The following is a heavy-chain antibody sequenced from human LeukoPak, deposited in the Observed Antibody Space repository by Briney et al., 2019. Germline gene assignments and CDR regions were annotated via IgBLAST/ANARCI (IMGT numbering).Heavy chain of an antibody. J-gene: IGHJ4*02. CDR1: GVSISSSSYY. Sequence: SETLSLTCTVSGVSISSSSYYWGWIRQPPGKGLEWSGSIYYSGSTYYNPSLKSRVTISVDTSKNQFSLKLSSVTAADTAVYYCARNEGWVPAANYWGQGKLVTVSS. CDR2: IYYSGST. D-gene: IGHD2-2*01. V-gene: IGHV4-39*01. CDR3: ARNEGWVPAANY.